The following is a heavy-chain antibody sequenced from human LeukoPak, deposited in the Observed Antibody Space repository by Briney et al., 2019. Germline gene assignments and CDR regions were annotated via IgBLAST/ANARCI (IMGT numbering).Heavy chain of an antibody. J-gene: IGHJ4*02. V-gene: IGHV3-74*01. CDR2: INIDGTTT. D-gene: IGHD2-2*01. CDR3: LSCINPICYEF. CDR1: GFSFGTHW. Sequence: GRSLRLSCAASGFSFGTHWMHWVRQAPGKGLMWGSCINIDGTTTNYADSVKGRFAISRDNAKRTRYLQMNSVRAEDTAVYYCLSCINPICYEFWGQGAPVTVSS.